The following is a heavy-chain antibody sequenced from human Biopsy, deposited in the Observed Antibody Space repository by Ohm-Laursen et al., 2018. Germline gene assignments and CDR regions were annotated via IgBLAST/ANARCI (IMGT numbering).Heavy chain of an antibody. CDR1: GGSLSGYY. J-gene: IGHJ6*02. V-gene: IGHV4-59*08. CDR2: IYYRGET. CDR3: ARHRTHPPPGSMDV. D-gene: IGHD2-15*01. Sequence: GTLFLTCTASGGSLSGYYWSWIRQAPGRGLEWIGLIYYRGETDYNPSLKSRVTISVDGSKNQLSLNLTSITAADTAVYYCARHRTHPPPGSMDVWGHGTTVFVSS.